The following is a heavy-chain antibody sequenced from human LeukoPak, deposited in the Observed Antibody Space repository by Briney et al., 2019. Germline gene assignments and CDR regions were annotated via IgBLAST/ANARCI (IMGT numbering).Heavy chain of an antibody. CDR2: ISAYNGNT. D-gene: IGHD2-2*01. CDR3: ARRYCSSTSCPKDLDY. CDR1: GYTFTSYY. V-gene: IGHV1-18*04. J-gene: IGHJ4*02. Sequence: ASVKVSCKASGYTFTSYYMHWVRQAPGQGLEWMGWISAYNGNTNYAQKLQGRVTMTTDTSTSTAYMELRSLRSDDTAVYCCARRYCSSTSCPKDLDYWGQGTLVTVSS.